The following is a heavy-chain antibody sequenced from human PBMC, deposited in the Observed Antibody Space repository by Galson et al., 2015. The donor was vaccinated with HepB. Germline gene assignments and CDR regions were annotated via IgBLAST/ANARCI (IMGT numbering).Heavy chain of an antibody. V-gene: IGHV3-33*08. CDR3: ARDSDPTIARYYYAMDV. Sequence: SLRLSCAASGFTFSSYAMSWVRQAPGKGLEWVAVIWYDGTNKYYADSVKGRFTISRDNSKNTLYLQMNSLRAEDTAVYYCARDSDPTIARYYYAMDVWGQGTTVTVSS. CDR1: GFTFSSYA. J-gene: IGHJ6*02. CDR2: IWYDGTNK. D-gene: IGHD4/OR15-4a*01.